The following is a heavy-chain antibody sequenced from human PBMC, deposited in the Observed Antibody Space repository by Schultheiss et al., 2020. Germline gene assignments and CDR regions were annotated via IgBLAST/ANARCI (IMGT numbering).Heavy chain of an antibody. Sequence: SATMALTCTVSGGSISSYYWSWIRQPPGKGLEWIGYIYYSGSTNYNPSLKSRVTISVDTSKNQFSLKLSSVTAADTAVYYCARAVVPAAPYNWFDPWGPGTLITVAS. CDR1: GGSISSYY. CDR3: ARAVVPAAPYNWFDP. CDR2: IYYSGST. V-gene: IGHV4-59*01. J-gene: IGHJ5*02. D-gene: IGHD2-2*01.